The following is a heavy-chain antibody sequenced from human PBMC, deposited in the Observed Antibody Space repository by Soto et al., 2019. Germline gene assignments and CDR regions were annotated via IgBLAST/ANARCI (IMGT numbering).Heavy chain of an antibody. J-gene: IGHJ4*02. CDR1: GFTVSSNY. CDR3: VREKVTMIVGFYYFDY. Sequence: EMQLVESGGGLVQPGGSLRLSCAASGFTVSSNYMSWVRQAPGKGLEWVSVIYAGGSTHYAESVEGRFTISRDNSRXMLYLQMNSLRAEDTAVYYCVREKVTMIVGFYYFDYWGQGTRVTVSS. V-gene: IGHV3-66*01. D-gene: IGHD3-22*01. CDR2: IYAGGST.